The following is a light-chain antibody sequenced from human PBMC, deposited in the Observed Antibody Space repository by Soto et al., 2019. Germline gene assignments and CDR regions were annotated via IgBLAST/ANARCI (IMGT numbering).Light chain of an antibody. V-gene: IGKV3-15*01. CDR1: QSISSN. Sequence: EIVMTQSPATLSVSPGERATLSCRASQSISSNLAWYQQRPGQAPRLLVYGASTRATGVPARFSGSGSGTEFTLTISSLQSEDFALYYCQQYDSWRPLFTFGHGTKVDLK. J-gene: IGKJ3*01. CDR3: QQYDSWRPLFT. CDR2: GAS.